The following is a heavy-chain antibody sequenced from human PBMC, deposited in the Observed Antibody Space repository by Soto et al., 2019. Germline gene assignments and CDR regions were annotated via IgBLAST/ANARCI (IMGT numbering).Heavy chain of an antibody. CDR3: AEDGIRDTVPVSAFLLNRSSDL. D-gene: IGHD2-15*01. CDR2: ISGRGGSR. J-gene: IGHJ2*01. V-gene: IGHV3-23*01. Sequence: GKGLEWVSAISGRGGSRYYSDSVKGRFTISRDNPKNTLYLQMNSLRAEDTAFFFQAEDGIRDTVPVSAFLLNRSSDL.